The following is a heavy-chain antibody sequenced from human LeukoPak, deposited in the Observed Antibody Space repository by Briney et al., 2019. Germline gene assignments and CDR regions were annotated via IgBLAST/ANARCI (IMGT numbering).Heavy chain of an antibody. Sequence: SETLSLTCAVSGYSISSGRYWGWIRQPPGKGLEWIGSVYHSGTTYYNPSLKSRLTISVDTSNNQFSLNLRSATAADTAVYYCARSLSTAGIDFWGQGTLVTVSS. CDR3: ARSLSTAGIDF. D-gene: IGHD2-2*01. CDR1: GYSISSGRY. CDR2: VYHSGTT. J-gene: IGHJ4*02. V-gene: IGHV4-38-2*01.